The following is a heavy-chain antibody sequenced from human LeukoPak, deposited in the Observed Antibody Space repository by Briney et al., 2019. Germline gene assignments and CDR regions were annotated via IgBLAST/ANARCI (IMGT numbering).Heavy chain of an antibody. CDR3: ARAPPYYDILTGYYPNWFDP. D-gene: IGHD3-9*01. CDR2: IYHSGST. Sequence: SETLSLTCAVSGYSISSGYYWGWIRQPPGKGLEWIGSIYHSGSTYYNPSLKSRVTISVDTSKNQFSLKLSSVTAADTAVYYCARAPPYYDILTGYYPNWFDPWGREPWSPSPQ. V-gene: IGHV4-38-2*01. CDR1: GYSISSGYY. J-gene: IGHJ5*02.